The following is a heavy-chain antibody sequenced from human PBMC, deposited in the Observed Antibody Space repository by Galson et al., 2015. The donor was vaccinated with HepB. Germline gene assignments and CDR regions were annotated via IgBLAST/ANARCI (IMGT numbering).Heavy chain of an antibody. Sequence: SLRLSCAASGFTFSSYAMHWVRQAPGKGLEWVAVISYDGSNKYYADSVKGRFTISRDNSKNTLYLQMNSLRAEDTAVYYCAREIAAADRWGIDYWGQGTLVTVSS. V-gene: IGHV3-30*04. CDR2: ISYDGSNK. D-gene: IGHD6-13*01. J-gene: IGHJ4*02. CDR1: GFTFSSYA. CDR3: AREIAAADRWGIDY.